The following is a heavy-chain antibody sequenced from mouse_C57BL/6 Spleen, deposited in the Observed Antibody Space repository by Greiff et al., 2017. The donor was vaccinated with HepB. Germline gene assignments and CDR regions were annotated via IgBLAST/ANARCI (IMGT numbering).Heavy chain of an antibody. J-gene: IGHJ4*01. CDR1: GFSLTSYG. CDR2: IWSGGST. Sequence: VQLKESGPGLVQPSQSLSITCTVSGFSLTSYGVHWVRQSPGKGLEWLGVIWSGGSTDYNAAFISRLSISKDNSKSQVFFKMNSLQADDTAIYYCARGGTGTVMDYWGQGTSVTVSS. D-gene: IGHD4-1*01. CDR3: ARGGTGTVMDY. V-gene: IGHV2-2*01.